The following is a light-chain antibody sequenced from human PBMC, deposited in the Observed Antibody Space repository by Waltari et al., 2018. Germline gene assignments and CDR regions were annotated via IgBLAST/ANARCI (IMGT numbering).Light chain of an antibody. Sequence: DIQMTQSPSSVSASVGDRVTITCRASQGISSSLAWYQQKPGKFPNLLIDAASSLQSGVPSRFSGSGSGTDFTLTISSLQPEDSATYYCQQAKSFPLTFGPGTKVDIK. CDR1: QGISSS. V-gene: IGKV1-12*01. J-gene: IGKJ3*01. CDR3: QQAKSFPLT. CDR2: AAS.